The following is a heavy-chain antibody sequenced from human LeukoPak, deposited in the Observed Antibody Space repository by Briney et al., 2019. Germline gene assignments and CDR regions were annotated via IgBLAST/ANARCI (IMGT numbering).Heavy chain of an antibody. V-gene: IGHV3-23*01. CDR3: AKGTHSDWNYYFDY. CDR2: ISGSGGST. D-gene: IGHD1-7*01. CDR1: GFTFSSYA. Sequence: GGSLRLSCAASGFTFSSYAMSWVRQAPGKGLEWVSAISGSGGSTYYADSVKGRFTISRDNSKNTLHLQMNSLRAEDTAVYYCAKGTHSDWNYYFDYWGQGTLVTVSS. J-gene: IGHJ4*02.